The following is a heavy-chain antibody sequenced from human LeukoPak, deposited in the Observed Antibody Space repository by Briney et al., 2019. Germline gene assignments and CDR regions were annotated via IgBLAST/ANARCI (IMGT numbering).Heavy chain of an antibody. D-gene: IGHD1-14*01. CDR1: GYTFTGYY. V-gene: IGHV1-2*02. CDR3: ARVFRRSQHPFDP. Sequence: ASVKVSCKASGYTFTGYYMHWVRQAPGQGLEWMGWINPNSGGTNYAQKFQGRVTMTRDTPISTAYMELSRLRSDDTAVYYCARVFRRSQHPFDPWGQGTLVTVSS. J-gene: IGHJ5*02. CDR2: INPNSGGT.